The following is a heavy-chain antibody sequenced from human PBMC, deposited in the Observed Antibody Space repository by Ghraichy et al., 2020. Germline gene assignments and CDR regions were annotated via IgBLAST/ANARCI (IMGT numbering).Heavy chain of an antibody. V-gene: IGHV4-59*01. CDR2: IYYSGST. D-gene: IGHD6-19*01. J-gene: IGHJ4*02. CDR3: ARGGGSGTGWYNDY. Sequence: SETLSLTCAVSGGSFSSYYWSWIRQPPGKGLEWIGYIYYSGSTNYNPSLKSRVTISVDTSKNQFSLKLSSVTTADTAVYYCARGGGSGTGWYNDYWGLGTLVTVSS. CDR1: GGSFSSYY.